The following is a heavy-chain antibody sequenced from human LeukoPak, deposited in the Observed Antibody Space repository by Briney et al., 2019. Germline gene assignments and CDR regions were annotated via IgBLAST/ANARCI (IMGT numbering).Heavy chain of an antibody. CDR2: IYHSGST. CDR3: AKHGGHLWSPDY. CDR1: GDSLGGYC. D-gene: IGHD3-16*01. J-gene: IGHJ4*02. V-gene: IGHV4-59*08. Sequence: SETLSLTCTISGDSLGGYCWSWIRQPPGKGLEWIGYIYHSGSTNYTPSLESRVTMSVDRSKNQFSLNLSSVTAADTAVYYCAKHGGHLWSPDYWGQGILVTVSS.